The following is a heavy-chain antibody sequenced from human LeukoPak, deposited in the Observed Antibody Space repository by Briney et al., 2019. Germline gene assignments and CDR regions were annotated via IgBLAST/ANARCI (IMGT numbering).Heavy chain of an antibody. D-gene: IGHD6-19*01. CDR3: ARIAVAGTISSNFDY. CDR2: VNSDGSTT. Sequence: GGSLRLSCAASGFTFSGYWMHWVRQAPGTGLVWVSVVNSDGSTTRYADSVRGRFTISRDNAKNTLYLQMNSLRAEDTAVYYCARIAVAGTISSNFDYWGQGTLVTVSS. V-gene: IGHV3-74*01. J-gene: IGHJ4*02. CDR1: GFTFSGYW.